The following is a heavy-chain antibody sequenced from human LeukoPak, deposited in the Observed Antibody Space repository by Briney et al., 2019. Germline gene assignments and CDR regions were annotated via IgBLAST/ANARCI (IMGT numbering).Heavy chain of an antibody. V-gene: IGHV4-39*01. CDR2: IYYSGST. CDR1: GGSISSSSYY. D-gene: IGHD3-3*01. Sequence: PSETLSLTCTVSGGSISSSSYYWGWIRQPPGKGLEWIGSIYYSGSTYYNPSLKSRVTISVDTSKNQFSLKLTSVTAADTAVYYCVRLSSGIGVVMRYFQDWGQGTLVTVSS. J-gene: IGHJ1*01. CDR3: VRLSSGIGVVMRYFQD.